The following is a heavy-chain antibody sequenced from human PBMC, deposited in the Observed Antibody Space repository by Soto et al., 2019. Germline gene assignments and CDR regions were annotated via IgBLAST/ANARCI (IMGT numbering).Heavy chain of an antibody. CDR1: GGSISTYY. CDR3: ARDTTPSL. Sequence: PSETLSLTCTVSGGSISTYYWSWIRQPPGKGLEWIGYIYYSGNTNYDPSLKSRVTISIDTSKNQFSLKLSSVTAADTAMYYCARDTTPSLWGQGTLVTVSS. V-gene: IGHV4-59*01. J-gene: IGHJ4*02. CDR2: IYYSGNT. D-gene: IGHD1-1*01.